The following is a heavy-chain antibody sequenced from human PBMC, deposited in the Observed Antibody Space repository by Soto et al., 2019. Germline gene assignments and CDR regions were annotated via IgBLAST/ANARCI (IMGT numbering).Heavy chain of an antibody. Sequence: PSETLSLTCAVSGGSISSSNWWSWVRQPPGKGLEWIGEIYHSGSTNYNPSLKSRVTISVDKSKNQSSLTLTSVTAADTAVYFCASAFGGWPPYAWGKGTLVTVSS. J-gene: IGHJ5*02. D-gene: IGHD6-19*01. V-gene: IGHV4-4*02. CDR3: ASAFGGWPPYA. CDR2: IYHSGST. CDR1: GGSISSSNW.